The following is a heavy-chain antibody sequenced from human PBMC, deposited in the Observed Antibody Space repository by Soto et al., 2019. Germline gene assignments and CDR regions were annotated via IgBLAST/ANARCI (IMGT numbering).Heavy chain of an antibody. J-gene: IGHJ4*02. V-gene: IGHV3-30*18. CDR2: ISYDGSNK. D-gene: IGHD6-19*01. Sequence: PGGSLRLSCAASGFTFSSYGMHWVRQAPGKGLEWVAVISYDGSNKYYADSVKGRFTISRDNSKNTLYLQMNSLRAEDTAVYYCAKDYSSGRLDYWGQGTLVTVSS. CDR3: AKDYSSGRLDY. CDR1: GFTFSSYG.